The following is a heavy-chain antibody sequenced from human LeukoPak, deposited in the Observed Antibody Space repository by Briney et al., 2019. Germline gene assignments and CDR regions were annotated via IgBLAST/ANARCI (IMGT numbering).Heavy chain of an antibody. Sequence: ASVKVSCKASGYTFTSYYMHWVRQAPGQGLEWMGIINPSGGSTSYAQKFQGRVTMTRDTSTSTVYMELSSLRSEDTAVYYCAEGPRPTMASFYAFDIWGQGTMVTVSS. V-gene: IGHV1-46*03. CDR2: INPSGGST. J-gene: IGHJ3*02. CDR3: AEGPRPTMASFYAFDI. D-gene: IGHD3-10*01. CDR1: GYTFTSYY.